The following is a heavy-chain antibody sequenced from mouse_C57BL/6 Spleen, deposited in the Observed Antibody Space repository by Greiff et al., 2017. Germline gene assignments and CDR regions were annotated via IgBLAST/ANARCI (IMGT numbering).Heavy chain of an antibody. J-gene: IGHJ3*01. V-gene: IGHV5-4*01. CDR1: GFTFSSYA. Sequence: EVMLVESGGGLVKPGGSLKLSCAASGFTFSSYAMSWVRQTPEKRLEWVATISDGGSYTYYQDNVKGRFTISRDNAKNNLYLQMSHLKSEDTALYYCARDARPRGFAYWGQGTLVTVSA. CDR3: ARDARPRGFAY. CDR2: ISDGGSYT.